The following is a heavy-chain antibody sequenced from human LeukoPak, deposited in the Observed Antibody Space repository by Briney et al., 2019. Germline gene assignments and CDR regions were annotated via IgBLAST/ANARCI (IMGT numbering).Heavy chain of an antibody. CDR2: INHSGST. V-gene: IGHV4-34*01. J-gene: IGHJ4*02. Sequence: SETLSLTCAVYGGSFSGYYWSWIRQRPGKGLEWIGEINHSGSTNYNPSLKSRVTISVDTSKNQFSLKLSSVTAADTAVYYCARGRGGVVGALDYWGQGTLVTVSS. D-gene: IGHD1-26*01. CDR1: GGSFSGYY. CDR3: ARGRGGVVGALDY.